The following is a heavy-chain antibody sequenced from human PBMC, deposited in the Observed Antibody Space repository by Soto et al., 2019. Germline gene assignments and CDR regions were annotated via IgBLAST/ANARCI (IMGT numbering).Heavy chain of an antibody. V-gene: IGHV4-34*01. CDR3: ARGRRRLRYFDRDYKRYGMDV. CDR1: GGSFSGYY. Sequence: QSQTLSLTCAVYGGSFSGYYWSWIRQPPGKGLEWIGEINHSGSTNYNPSLKSRVTISVDTSKNQFSLKLSSVTAADTAVYYCARGRRRLRYFDRDYKRYGMDVWGQGTTVTVSS. D-gene: IGHD3-9*01. J-gene: IGHJ6*02. CDR2: INHSGST.